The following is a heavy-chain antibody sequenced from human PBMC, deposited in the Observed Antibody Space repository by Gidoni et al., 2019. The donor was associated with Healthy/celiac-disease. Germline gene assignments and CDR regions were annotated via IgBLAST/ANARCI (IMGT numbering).Heavy chain of an antibody. CDR1: GFTFSSYD. Sequence: EVQLVESGGGLVQPGGSLRLSCAASGFTFSSYDMHWVRQATGKGLEWVSAIGTAGDTYYPGSVKGRFTIPRENAKNSLYLQMNSLRAGDTAVYYCARGGGDYTLWDAFDIWGQGTMVTVSS. D-gene: IGHD4-17*01. V-gene: IGHV3-13*01. J-gene: IGHJ3*02. CDR3: ARGGGDYTLWDAFDI. CDR2: IGTAGDT.